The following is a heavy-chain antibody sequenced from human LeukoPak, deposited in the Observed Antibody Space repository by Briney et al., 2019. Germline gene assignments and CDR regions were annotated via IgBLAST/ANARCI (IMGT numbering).Heavy chain of an antibody. V-gene: IGHV3-7*03. CDR1: GCMFSSNW. D-gene: IGHD5-24*01. CDR2: IKEDGTET. CDR3: AKEGRSLQTY. J-gene: IGHJ4*02. Sequence: GSLRLSCAASGCMFSSNWMSWVRLAPGKGLEWVANIKEDGTETYYVDSVKGRFTISRDKAKNSLYLQMNSLRVEDTAVYYCAKEGRSLQTYWGQGTLVTVSS.